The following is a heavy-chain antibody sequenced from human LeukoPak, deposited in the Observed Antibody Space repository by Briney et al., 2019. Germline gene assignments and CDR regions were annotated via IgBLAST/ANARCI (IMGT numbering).Heavy chain of an antibody. CDR2: ISGSGGST. CDR1: GFTVSSNY. V-gene: IGHV3-23*01. CDR3: AKDSNYYGSGSYFDY. D-gene: IGHD3-10*01. Sequence: GGSLRLSCAVSGFTVSSNYMTWVRQAPGKGLEWVSAISGSGGSTYYADSVKGRFTISRDNSKNTLYLQMNSLRAEDTAVYYCAKDSNYYGSGSYFDYWGQGTLVTVSS. J-gene: IGHJ4*02.